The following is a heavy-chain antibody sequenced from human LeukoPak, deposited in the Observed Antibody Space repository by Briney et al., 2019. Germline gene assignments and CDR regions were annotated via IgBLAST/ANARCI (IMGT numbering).Heavy chain of an antibody. CDR1: GGSFSGYY. CDR2: IIHSGST. D-gene: IGHD6-19*01. CDR3: ARGPRIAVAGRRSWFDP. Sequence: SETLSLTCAVYGGSFSGYYWSWIRQPPGKGLEWIGEIIHSGSTNYNPSLKSRVTISVDTSKNQFSLKLSSVTAADTAAYYCARGPRIAVAGRRSWFDPWGQGTLVTVSS. J-gene: IGHJ5*02. V-gene: IGHV4-34*01.